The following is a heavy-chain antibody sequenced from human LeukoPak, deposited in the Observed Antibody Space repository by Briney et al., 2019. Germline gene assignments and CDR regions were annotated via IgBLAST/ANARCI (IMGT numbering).Heavy chain of an antibody. CDR3: ARHRDEYDYGDYQVIDY. V-gene: IGHV4-59*08. Sequence: SETLSLTCTVSGGSISGYYWSWIRQPPGKGLEWIGYIYYSGSTSYNPSLKGRVTTSIDTSQKQFSLKLGSVTAADTAVYYCARHRDEYDYGDYQVIDYWGQGTLVTVSS. CDR1: GGSISGYY. J-gene: IGHJ4*02. D-gene: IGHD4-17*01. CDR2: IYYSGST.